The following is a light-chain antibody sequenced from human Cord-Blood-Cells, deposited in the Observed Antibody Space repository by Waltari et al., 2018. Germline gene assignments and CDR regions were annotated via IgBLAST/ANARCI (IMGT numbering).Light chain of an antibody. Sequence: QSVLTQPPSASGTPGQRVTISCSGSSSNIGSNTVNWYQQLPGTAPKLIIYSNNQRPSGVPDRFSGSNSGTSASLAISGLQSEDEADYYCAAWDDSLNGHVVFGGGTKLTVL. J-gene: IGLJ2*01. CDR1: SSNIGSNT. CDR3: AAWDDSLNGHVV. V-gene: IGLV1-44*01. CDR2: SNN.